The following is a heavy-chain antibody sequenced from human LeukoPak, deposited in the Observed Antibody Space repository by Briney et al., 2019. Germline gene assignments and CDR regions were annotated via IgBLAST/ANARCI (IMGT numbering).Heavy chain of an antibody. CDR1: GGSISSGTNY. V-gene: IGHV4-61*02. J-gene: IGHJ6*03. CDR3: ARSARTNYYYYMDV. D-gene: IGHD2-15*01. CDR2: ISTSGST. Sequence: SETLSLTCTVSGGSISSGTNYWSWIRQPAGKGLEWIGRISTSGSTNYNPSLKSRVTMSVDTSKNQFSLNLSSVTAADTAVYYCARSARTNYYYYMDVWGKGTTVTVSS.